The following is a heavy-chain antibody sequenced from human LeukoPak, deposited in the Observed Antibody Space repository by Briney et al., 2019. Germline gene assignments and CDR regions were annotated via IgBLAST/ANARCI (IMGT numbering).Heavy chain of an antibody. CDR2: IYYSGST. J-gene: IGHJ6*02. CDR1: GGSISSSSYY. CDR3: ARDPGYSYGSYYYYYGMDV. Sequence: SETLSLTCTVSGGSISSSSYYRGWIRQPPGKGLEWIGSIYYSGSTYYNPSLKSRVTISVDTSKNQFSLKLSSVTAADTAVYYCARDPGYSYGSYYYYYGMDVWGQGTTVTVSS. D-gene: IGHD5-18*01. V-gene: IGHV4-39*07.